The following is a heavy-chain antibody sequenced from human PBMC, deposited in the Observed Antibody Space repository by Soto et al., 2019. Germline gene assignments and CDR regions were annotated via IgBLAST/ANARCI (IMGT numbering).Heavy chain of an antibody. V-gene: IGHV4-30-4*02. J-gene: IGHJ2*01. Sequence: SDPLSLTCTVPDASINNNDYYGSCSRQTKGKGVGWIVYVYYSGTTNYIPSLTRRPSMSIDKSQNQFTLKLNSVNAADTATYYCARMSYFYDKWYFDLWGRGTLVTVSS. D-gene: IGHD3-22*01. CDR1: DASINNNDYY. CDR2: VYYSGTT. CDR3: ARMSYFYDKWYFDL.